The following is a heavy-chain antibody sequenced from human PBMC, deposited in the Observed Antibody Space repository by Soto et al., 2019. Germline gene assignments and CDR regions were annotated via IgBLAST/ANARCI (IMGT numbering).Heavy chain of an antibody. CDR3: ARQSCSSTSCYSWVSWFDP. Sequence: SETLSLTCTVSGGSISSGGYYWSWIRQHPGKGLEWIGYIYYSGSTKYNPSLKSRVTISVDTSKNQLSLKLSSVTAADTAVYYCARQSCSSTSCYSWVSWFDPWGQGTLVTVSS. V-gene: IGHV4-61*08. CDR1: GGSISSGGYY. CDR2: IYYSGST. D-gene: IGHD2-2*01. J-gene: IGHJ5*02.